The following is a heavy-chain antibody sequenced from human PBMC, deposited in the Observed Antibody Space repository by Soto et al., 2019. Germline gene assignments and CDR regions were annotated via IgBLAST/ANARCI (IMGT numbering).Heavy chain of an antibody. CDR1: GFTFSLYN. Sequence: EVQVVESGGGLVQPGGSLRLSCAASGFTFSLYNMNWVRQAPGKGLEWVAYVSSSSSIIYYADSVKARFTISRDDAKNSLYLQMNRPGAEHTAVYFCARDQKASWYTRDFDSWGLGTLVTVSS. V-gene: IGHV3-48*01. CDR3: ARDQKASWYTRDFDS. CDR2: VSSSSSII. J-gene: IGHJ4*02. D-gene: IGHD6-13*01.